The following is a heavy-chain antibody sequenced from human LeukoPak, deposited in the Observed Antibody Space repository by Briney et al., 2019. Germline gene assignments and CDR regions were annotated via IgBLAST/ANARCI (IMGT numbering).Heavy chain of an antibody. Sequence: GESLKISCAASGFTFSNYAMSWVRQAPGKGLEWVSAISNSDGSGRTYYADSVKGRFTISRDNSKNTLFLQMNSLRAEDTAVYYCAKGVKWELPFDYWGQGTLVTVSS. D-gene: IGHD1-26*01. CDR2: ISNSDGSGRT. V-gene: IGHV3-23*01. CDR3: AKGVKWELPFDY. CDR1: GFTFSNYA. J-gene: IGHJ4*02.